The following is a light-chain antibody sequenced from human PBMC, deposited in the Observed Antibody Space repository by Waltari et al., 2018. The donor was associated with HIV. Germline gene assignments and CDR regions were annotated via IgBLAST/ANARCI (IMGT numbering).Light chain of an antibody. J-gene: IGLJ2*01. CDR2: DNN. Sequence: QSVLTQPPSVSATPGQKVTISCSGSSSNIGNNSVYWYQQVPGTAPKLLIYDNNKRPSAIPDRFSGSKSGTSATLCVTGLHTWDEADYYCGTWDSSLSTSFFGGGTKLTVL. CDR3: GTWDSSLSTSF. V-gene: IGLV1-51*01. CDR1: SSNIGNNS.